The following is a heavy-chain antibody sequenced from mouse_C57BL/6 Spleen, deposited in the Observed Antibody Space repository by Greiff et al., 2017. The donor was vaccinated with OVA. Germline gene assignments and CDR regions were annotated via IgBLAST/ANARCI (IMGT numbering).Heavy chain of an antibody. CDR3: ARGGSSSFDY. D-gene: IGHD1-1*01. J-gene: IGHJ2*01. CDR1: GYTFTDYY. V-gene: IGHV1-26*01. Sequence: EVQLQQSGPELVKPGASVKISCKASGYTFTDYYMNWVKQSHGKSLEWIGDINPNNGGTSYNQKFKGKATLTVDKSSSTAYMELRSLTSEDSADYYCARGGSSSFDYWGQGTTLTVSS. CDR2: INPNNGGT.